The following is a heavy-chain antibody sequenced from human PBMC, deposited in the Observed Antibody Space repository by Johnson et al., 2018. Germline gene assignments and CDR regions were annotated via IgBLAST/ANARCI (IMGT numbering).Heavy chain of an antibody. J-gene: IGHJ6*03. CDR2: ISWNSGSI. Sequence: VQLVESGGGLVQPGRSLRISCAASGFTFDDYAMHWVRQAPGKGLEWVSGISWNSGSIGYADSVKGRFTISRDNAKNSLYLQMNSLRAEDTALYYCAKGSGSDYYYYYMDVWGKGTTVTVSS. V-gene: IGHV3-9*01. CDR3: AKGSGSDYYYYYMDV. CDR1: GFTFDDYA. D-gene: IGHD3-22*01.